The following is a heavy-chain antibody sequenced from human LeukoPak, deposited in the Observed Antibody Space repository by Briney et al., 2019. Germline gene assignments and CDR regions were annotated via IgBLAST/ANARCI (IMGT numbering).Heavy chain of an antibody. Sequence: GASVKVSCKASGGTFSSYAISWVRQAPGQGLEWMGGIIPIFGTANYAQKFQGRVTITADKSTSTAYMELSSLRSEDTAVYYCARGIYSGYPPLWGYWGQGTLVTVSS. CDR2: IIPIFGTA. D-gene: IGHD5-12*01. V-gene: IGHV1-69*06. CDR3: ARGIYSGYPPLWGY. J-gene: IGHJ4*02. CDR1: GGTFSSYA.